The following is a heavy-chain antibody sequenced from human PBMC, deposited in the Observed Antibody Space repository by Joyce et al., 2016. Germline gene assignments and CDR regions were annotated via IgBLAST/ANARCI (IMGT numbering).Heavy chain of an antibody. D-gene: IGHD3-16*01. CDR1: GYTFTSYG. J-gene: IGHJ4*02. V-gene: IGHV1-18*04. Sequence: QVQLVQSGAEVKKPGASVKVSCKASGYTFTSYGMGWLRQAPGQGLEWMGWISTYNGNAKYAEKDHGRVNMTTETSTSTADLELRSLRSDDTAVYYCAGGPTSVWGSYSYWGQGTLVAVSS. CDR3: AGGPTSVWGSYSY. CDR2: ISTYNGNA.